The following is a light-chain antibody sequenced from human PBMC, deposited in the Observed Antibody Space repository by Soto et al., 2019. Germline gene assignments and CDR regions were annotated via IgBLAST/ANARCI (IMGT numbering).Light chain of an antibody. V-gene: IGLV6-57*04. CDR3: QSYDSRNVV. J-gene: IGLJ2*01. CDR2: EDD. CDR1: SGSIASNY. Sequence: NFMLTQPHSVSESPGKTVTISCTRSSGSIASNYVQWHQQRPGSAPLTVIYEDDQRPSGVPDRFSGSIDRSSNSASLTISGLNTEDEADYYCQSYDSRNVVFGGGTKVTVL.